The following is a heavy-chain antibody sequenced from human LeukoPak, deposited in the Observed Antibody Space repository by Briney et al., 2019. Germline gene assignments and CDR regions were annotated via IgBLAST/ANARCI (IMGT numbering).Heavy chain of an antibody. CDR2: INAGNGNT. D-gene: IGHD3-10*01. V-gene: IGHV1-3*03. CDR3: ARDLGGSGGKDAFDI. J-gene: IGHJ3*02. Sequence: ASVKVSCKASGYTFTSYAMHWVRQAPGQRLEWMGWINAGNGNTKYSQEFQGRVTITRDTSASTAYMELSSLRSEDMAGYYCARDLGGSGGKDAFDIWGQGTMVTVSS. CDR1: GYTFTSYA.